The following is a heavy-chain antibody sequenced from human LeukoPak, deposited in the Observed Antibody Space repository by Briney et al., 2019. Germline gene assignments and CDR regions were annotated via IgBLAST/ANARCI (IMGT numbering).Heavy chain of an antibody. J-gene: IGHJ3*02. CDR2: IYYSGNT. CDR3: ARRNDFDI. V-gene: IGHV4-59*08. Sequence: SETLPLTCTVSGGSISGDHWNWIRQPPGKGLEWIGNIYYSGNTNYNPSLKSRVTISVDTSKNQFSLKLSSVTAADTAVYYCARRNDFDIWGQGTMVTVSS. CDR1: GGSISGDH.